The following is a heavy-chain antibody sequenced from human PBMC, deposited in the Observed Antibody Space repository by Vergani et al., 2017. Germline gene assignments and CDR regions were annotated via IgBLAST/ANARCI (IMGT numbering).Heavy chain of an antibody. CDR1: GGSISSYY. D-gene: IGHD6-13*01. CDR3: ARDPHPAPYSSSWYVGTLFDY. CDR2: IYYSGST. J-gene: IGHJ4*02. V-gene: IGHV4-59*01. Sequence: QVQLQESGPGLVKPSETLSLTCTVSGGSISSYYWSWIRQPPGKGLEWIGYIYYSGSTNYNPSLKSRVTISVDTSKNQFSLKLSSVTAADTAVYYCARDPHPAPYSSSWYVGTLFDYWGQGTLVTVSS.